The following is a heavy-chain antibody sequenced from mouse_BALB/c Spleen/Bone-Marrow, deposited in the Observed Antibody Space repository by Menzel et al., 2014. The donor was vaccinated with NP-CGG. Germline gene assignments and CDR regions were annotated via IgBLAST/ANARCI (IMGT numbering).Heavy chain of an antibody. J-gene: IGHJ4*01. V-gene: IGHV5-17*02. D-gene: IGHD2-3*01. Sequence: EAKLVVSGGGLVQPGGSRKLSCAASGFTFSSFGMHWVRQAPEKGLECVAYISTGSSTIYYADTVKGQFTISRDNPKNTLYMQMTSLRSEDTAMYYCARSDGAMDYWGQETSATVSS. CDR3: ARSDGAMDY. CDR1: GFTFSSFG. CDR2: ISTGSSTI.